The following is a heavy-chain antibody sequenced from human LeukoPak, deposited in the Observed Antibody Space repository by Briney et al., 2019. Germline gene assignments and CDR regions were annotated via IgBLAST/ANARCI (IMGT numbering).Heavy chain of an antibody. CDR3: ARERYYYDSSGYTIDY. V-gene: IGHV3-48*02. Sequence: GGSLRLSCAVSGFTFSYYSMNWVRQAPGKGLEWVSYISSSGSTTYYADSVKGRFTVSRDNAKNSLYLQMNSLRDEDTAVYYCARERYYYDSSGYTIDYWGQGTLVTVSS. CDR1: GFTFSYYS. J-gene: IGHJ4*02. CDR2: ISSSGSTT. D-gene: IGHD3-22*01.